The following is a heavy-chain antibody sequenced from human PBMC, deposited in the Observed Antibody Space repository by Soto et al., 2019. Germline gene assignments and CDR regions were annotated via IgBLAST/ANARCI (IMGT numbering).Heavy chain of an antibody. D-gene: IGHD3-16*01. J-gene: IGHJ5*02. Sequence: QVQLVESGGGWVKPGGSLRLSCAASGIIFSDYMSWVRQAPGKGLEWLSYISGSGRTIYSADSVKGRFTISRDNATNSLHLQMTNLRAEDTAFYYWARLPLPWGWFDPWGQGTLVTVSS. CDR2: ISGSGRTI. V-gene: IGHV3-11*01. CDR3: ARLPLPWGWFDP. CDR1: GIIFSDY.